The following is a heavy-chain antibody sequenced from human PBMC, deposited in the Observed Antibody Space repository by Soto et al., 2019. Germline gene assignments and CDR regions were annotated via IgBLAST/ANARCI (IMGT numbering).Heavy chain of an antibody. CDR1: GFTFSDYY. V-gene: IGHV3-11*01. Sequence: GGSLRLSCAASGFTFSDYYMSWVRQAPGKGLEWVSYISSSGTVMYYADSVKGRFTISRDNAKNSLYLQMNSLRAEDTAVYYCARDGRYCSGGSCYGDYWGQGTLVTVFS. CDR2: ISSSGTVM. J-gene: IGHJ4*02. D-gene: IGHD2-15*01. CDR3: ARDGRYCSGGSCYGDY.